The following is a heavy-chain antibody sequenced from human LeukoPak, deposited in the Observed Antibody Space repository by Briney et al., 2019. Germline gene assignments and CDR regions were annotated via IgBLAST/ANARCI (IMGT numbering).Heavy chain of an antibody. D-gene: IGHD3-22*01. CDR2: IYYSGST. J-gene: IGHJ4*02. CDR3: ARLVGGYYPHFDY. V-gene: IGHV4-59*08. Sequence: SETLSLTCTVSGGSISSYYWSWIRQPPGKGLEWIGYIYYSGSTNYNPSLKSRVTISVDTSKNQFSLKLSSVTAADTAVYYCARLVGGYYPHFDYWGQGTLVTVPS. CDR1: GGSISSYY.